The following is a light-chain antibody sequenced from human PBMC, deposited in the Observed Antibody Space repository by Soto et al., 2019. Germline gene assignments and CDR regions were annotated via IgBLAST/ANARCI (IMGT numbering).Light chain of an antibody. Sequence: EIVMTQSPATLSVSPGERATLSCRASQNISSNLAWYQQKPGQAPRVLIDGASTRATGIPARFSGSGSGTECTLTISSLQSEDFAVYYCQQYNNWLWTFGQGTKVEIK. J-gene: IGKJ1*01. V-gene: IGKV3-15*01. CDR2: GAS. CDR3: QQYNNWLWT. CDR1: QNISSN.